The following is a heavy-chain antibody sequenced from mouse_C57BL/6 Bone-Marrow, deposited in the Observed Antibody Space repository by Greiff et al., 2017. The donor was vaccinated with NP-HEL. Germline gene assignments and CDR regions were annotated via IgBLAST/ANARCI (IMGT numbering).Heavy chain of an antibody. J-gene: IGHJ2*01. Sequence: QVQLQQPGAELVRPGSSVKLSCKASGYTFTSYWMDWVKQRPGQGLEWIGNIYPSDSENPYNQKFKDKATLTVEKSSSTAYMQLSSLTSEDSAVYSCARSAAQATQHDYWGQGTTLTVSS. CDR2: IYPSDSEN. D-gene: IGHD3-2*02. V-gene: IGHV1-61*01. CDR3: ARSAAQATQHDY. CDR1: GYTFTSYW.